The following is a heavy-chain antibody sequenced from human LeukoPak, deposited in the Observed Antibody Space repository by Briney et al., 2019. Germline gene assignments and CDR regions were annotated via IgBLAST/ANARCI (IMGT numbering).Heavy chain of an antibody. D-gene: IGHD6-13*01. J-gene: IGHJ3*02. V-gene: IGHV1-69*13. CDR2: IIPIFGTA. Sequence: ASVKVSCKASGYTFTSYYMHWVRQAPGQGLEWMGGIIPIFGTANYAQKFQGRVTITADESTSTAYMELSSLRSEDTAVYYCARGYSSSWYEIGAFDIWGQGTMVTVSS. CDR3: ARGYSSSWYEIGAFDI. CDR1: GYTFTSYY.